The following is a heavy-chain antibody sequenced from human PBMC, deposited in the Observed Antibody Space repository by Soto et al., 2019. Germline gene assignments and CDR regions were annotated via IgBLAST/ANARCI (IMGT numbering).Heavy chain of an antibody. CDR3: ARYCSGGSCYEGRSSLFDY. D-gene: IGHD2-15*01. CDR2: IYYSGST. V-gene: IGHV4-30-4*01. Sequence: QVQLQESGPGQVKPSQTLSLTCTVSGGSISSGDYYWSWIRQPPGKGLEWIGYIYYSGSTYYNPSLKSRVTISVDTSKIQFSLKLSSVTAADTAVYYCARYCSGGSCYEGRSSLFDYWGQGTLVTVSS. CDR1: GGSISSGDYY. J-gene: IGHJ4*02.